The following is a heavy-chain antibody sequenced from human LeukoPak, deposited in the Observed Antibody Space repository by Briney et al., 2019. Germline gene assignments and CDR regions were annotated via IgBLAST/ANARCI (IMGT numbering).Heavy chain of an antibody. CDR3: ARGVEYSSSSGLGY. D-gene: IGHD6-6*01. J-gene: IGHJ4*02. Sequence: PSVTLSLTCTVCGGSISSYYWSWIRQPPGKGLEWIGYIYYSGSTNYNPSPKSRVTISVDTSKNQFSLKLSSVTAADTAVYYCARGVEYSSSSGLGYWGQGTLVTVSS. CDR2: IYYSGST. CDR1: GGSISSYY. V-gene: IGHV4-59*07.